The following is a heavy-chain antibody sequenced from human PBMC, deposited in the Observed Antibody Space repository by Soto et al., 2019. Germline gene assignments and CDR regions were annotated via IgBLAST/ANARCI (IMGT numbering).Heavy chain of an antibody. CDR2: INHSGST. D-gene: IGHD6-13*01. CDR1: GGSFSGYY. Sequence: PSETLSLTCAVYGGSFSGYYWSWIRQPPGKGLEWIGEINHSGSTNYNPSLKSRVTISVDTSKNQFSLKLGSVTAADTAVYYCARGKAAAGTSGFDYWGQGTLVTVSS. J-gene: IGHJ4*02. CDR3: ARGKAAAGTSGFDY. V-gene: IGHV4-34*01.